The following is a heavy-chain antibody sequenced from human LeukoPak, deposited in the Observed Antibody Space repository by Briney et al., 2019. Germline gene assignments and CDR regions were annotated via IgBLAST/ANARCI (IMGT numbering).Heavy chain of an antibody. V-gene: IGHV3-23*01. CDR3: AKGALYCSGGSCYSGNDY. J-gene: IGHJ4*02. D-gene: IGHD2-15*01. CDR2: ISGSGGST. CDR1: GFTFSSYA. Sequence: PGGSLRLSCAASGFTFSSYAMSWVRQAPGKGLEWVSGISGSGGSTYYADSAKGRFTISRDSSKNTLYLQMNSLRAEDTAVYYCAKGALYCSGGSCYSGNDYWGQGTLVTVSS.